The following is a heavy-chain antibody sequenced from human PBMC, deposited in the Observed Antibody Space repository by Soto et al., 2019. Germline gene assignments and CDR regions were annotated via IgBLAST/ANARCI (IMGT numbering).Heavy chain of an antibody. V-gene: IGHV4-59*01. CDR1: GGSISSYY. J-gene: IGHJ6*02. CDR2: IYYSGST. D-gene: IGHD2-21*01. CDR3: ARDLRGASDYYYYYYGMDV. Sequence: SETLSLTCTVSGGSISSYYWSWIRQPPGKGLEWIGYIYYSGSTNYNPSLKSRVTISVDTSKNQFSLKLSSVTAADTAVYYCARDLRGASDYYYYYYGMDVWGQGTTVTVS.